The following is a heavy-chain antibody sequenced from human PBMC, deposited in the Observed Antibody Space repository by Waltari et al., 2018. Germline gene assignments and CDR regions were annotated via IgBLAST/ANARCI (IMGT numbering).Heavy chain of an antibody. Sequence: EVQLVQSGAEVKKPGESLKISCQGSGYSFSNSWIGWVRRMPGKGLAWMGIFYPRDADARYSPSFQGQVTLAADKSISTAYLQWSSLKASDTAIYFCARHVASSRWSHFDYWGQGTLVTVSS. V-gene: IGHV5-51*01. CDR2: FYPRDADA. CDR1: GYSFSNSW. J-gene: IGHJ4*02. CDR3: ARHVASSRWSHFDY. D-gene: IGHD6-6*01.